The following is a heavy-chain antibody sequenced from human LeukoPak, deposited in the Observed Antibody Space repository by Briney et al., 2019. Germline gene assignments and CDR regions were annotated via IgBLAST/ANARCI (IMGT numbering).Heavy chain of an antibody. Sequence: PSETLSLTCTVSGGSISSYYWSWIRQPPGKGLEWIGYIYYSGSTNYNPSLKSRVTISVDTSKNQFSLKLSSVTAADTAVNYCARDGVHRDFWSGRYYYYYYMDVWGKGTTVTVSS. V-gene: IGHV4-59*01. CDR2: IYYSGST. D-gene: IGHD3-3*01. J-gene: IGHJ6*03. CDR1: GGSISSYY. CDR3: ARDGVHRDFWSGRYYYYYYMDV.